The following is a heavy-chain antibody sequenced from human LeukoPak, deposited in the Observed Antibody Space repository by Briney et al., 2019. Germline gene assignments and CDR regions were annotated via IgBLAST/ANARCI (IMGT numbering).Heavy chain of an antibody. CDR1: GYPISSGYY. CDR3: ARVPHYYDSSGYRYNWFDP. V-gene: IGHV4-38-2*02. D-gene: IGHD3-22*01. CDR2: IYHSGST. J-gene: IGHJ5*02. Sequence: SETLSLTCTVSGYPISSGYYWGWIRQPPGKGLEWIGSIYHSGSTYYNPSLKSRVTISVDTSKNQFSLKLSSVTAADTAVYYCARVPHYYDSSGYRYNWFDPWGQGTLVTVSS.